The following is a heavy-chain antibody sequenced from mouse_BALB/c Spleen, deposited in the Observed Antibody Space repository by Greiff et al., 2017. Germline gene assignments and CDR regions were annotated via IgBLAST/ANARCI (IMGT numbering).Heavy chain of an antibody. Sequence: VKLMESGPGLVAPSQSLSITCTVSGFSLTSYGVHWVRQPPGKGLEWLGVIWAGGSTNYNSALMSRLSISKDNSKSQVFLKMNSLQTDDTAMYYCARDHDYYGSSYPFDYWGQGTTLTVSS. V-gene: IGHV2-9*02. CDR3: ARDHDYYGSSYPFDY. D-gene: IGHD1-1*01. CDR1: GFSLTSYG. CDR2: IWAGGST. J-gene: IGHJ2*01.